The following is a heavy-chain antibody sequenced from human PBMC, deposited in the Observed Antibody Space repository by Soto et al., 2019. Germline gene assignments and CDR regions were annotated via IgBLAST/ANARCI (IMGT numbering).Heavy chain of an antibody. J-gene: IGHJ4*02. CDR2: ISWDDNK. CDR1: GFSLNTRAVG. CDR3: AHRALSGSRYYFDF. Sequence: QITLKESGPTLVKPTQTLTLTCSLSGFSLNTRAVGVGWIRQPPGKALEWLALISWDDNKRYRPSLESRLSIAKDTSGNQVVLTMTNVDPLETATYYCAHRALSGSRYYFDFWGLGTLVTVSS. D-gene: IGHD1-26*01. V-gene: IGHV2-5*02.